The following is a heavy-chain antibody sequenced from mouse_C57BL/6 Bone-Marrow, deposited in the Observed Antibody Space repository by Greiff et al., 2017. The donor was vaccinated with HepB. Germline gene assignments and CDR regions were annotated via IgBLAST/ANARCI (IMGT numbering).Heavy chain of an antibody. CDR2: INPYNGGT. CDR3: ASLLYAMDY. CDR1: EYTFTDYY. J-gene: IGHJ4*01. Sequence: EVQLQQSGPVLVKPGASVKMSCKASEYTFTDYYMNWVKQSHGKSLEWIGVINPYNGGTSYNQKFKGKATLTVDKSSSTAYMELNSLTSEDSAVYYCASLLYAMDYWGQGTSVTVSS. V-gene: IGHV1-19*01.